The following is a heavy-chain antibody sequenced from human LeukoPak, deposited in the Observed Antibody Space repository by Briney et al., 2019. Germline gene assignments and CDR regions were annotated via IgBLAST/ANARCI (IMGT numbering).Heavy chain of an antibody. Sequence: GGSLRLSCAASGFTFSSYSMNWVRQAPGKGLEWVSYISSSSSTIYYADSARGRFTISRDISKNMVYLQMNGLRVDDTALYYCAKDVYWGRDYFDSWGQGTLVTVSS. D-gene: IGHD1-26*01. J-gene: IGHJ4*02. CDR1: GFTFSSYS. V-gene: IGHV3-48*01. CDR3: AKDVYWGRDYFDS. CDR2: ISSSSSTI.